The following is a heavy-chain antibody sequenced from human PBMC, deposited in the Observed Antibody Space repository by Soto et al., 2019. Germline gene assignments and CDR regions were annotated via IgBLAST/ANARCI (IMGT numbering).Heavy chain of an antibody. CDR3: ARGEPYYYDTSGFEYLDYFDL. CDR1: WGAISTYY. D-gene: IGHD3-22*01. CDR2: VYYDGRT. V-gene: IGHV4-59*12. J-gene: IGHJ4*02. Sequence: SETLALTCTFSWGAISTYYWSLFRHPPGDGLYLIAYVYYDGRTNFNPSLKSRVAIFVDTSKDQFSLKLRSVTAADTAVYFCARGEPYYYDTSGFEYLDYFDLWGRGTPVTVSS.